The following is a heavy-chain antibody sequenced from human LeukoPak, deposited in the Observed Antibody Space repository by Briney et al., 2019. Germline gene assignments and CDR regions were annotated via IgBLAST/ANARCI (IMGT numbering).Heavy chain of an antibody. CDR2: INSDASST. CDR1: GFTFSSYW. CDR3: ASLGYSKGYYYGMDV. D-gene: IGHD4-11*01. V-gene: IGHV3-74*01. J-gene: IGHJ6*02. Sequence: GGSLRLSCAAAGFTFSSYWMHWVRQPPRKGLGWVSRINSDASSTSYGGAVKGRFTISRDNAKNTLYLQMNSLRAEDTALYYCASLGYSKGYYYGMDVWGQGTTVTVSS.